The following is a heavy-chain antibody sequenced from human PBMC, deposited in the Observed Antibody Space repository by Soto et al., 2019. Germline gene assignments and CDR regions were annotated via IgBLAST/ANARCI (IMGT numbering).Heavy chain of an antibody. D-gene: IGHD6-19*01. J-gene: IGHJ4*02. CDR3: ARRGVAGHDFDY. Sequence: PSETLSLTCTVSGGSIRSYYWSWIRQPPGKGLEWIGYIYYSGSTNYDPSLKSRVTISVDTSKNQFSLKLNSVTAADTAVYYCARRGVAGHDFDYWGKGTLVTVS. CDR2: IYYSGST. CDR1: GGSIRSYY. V-gene: IGHV4-59*01.